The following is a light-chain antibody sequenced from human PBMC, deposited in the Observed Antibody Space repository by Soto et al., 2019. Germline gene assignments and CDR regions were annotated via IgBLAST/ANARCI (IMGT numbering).Light chain of an antibody. J-gene: IGKJ5*01. CDR1: QSIRNY. CDR2: AAD. CDR3: QQYDTWPPIT. Sequence: EIVRTQSPATLSVSAGESATLSCRASQSIRNYLAWYQQIPGQAPRLLIYAADSRATGVPGRFTGSGSGTVFTLTLSSLQPEDSGGYYCQQYDTWPPITFGQGTRLEI. V-gene: IGKV3-15*01.